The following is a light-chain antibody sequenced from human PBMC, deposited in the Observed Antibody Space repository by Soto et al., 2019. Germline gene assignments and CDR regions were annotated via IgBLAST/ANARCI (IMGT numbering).Light chain of an antibody. V-gene: IGLV1-40*01. CDR1: SSNIGAGSD. Sequence: QSVLTQPPSLSGAPGQRVTISCTGSSSNIGAGSDVHWYQQLPGTAPKLLIYGNSNRPSGVPDRFSGSKSGTSASLAITGLQAEDEADYYCQSYDSSLSGRVVFGGGTKLTVL. CDR3: QSYDSSLSGRVV. CDR2: GNS. J-gene: IGLJ2*01.